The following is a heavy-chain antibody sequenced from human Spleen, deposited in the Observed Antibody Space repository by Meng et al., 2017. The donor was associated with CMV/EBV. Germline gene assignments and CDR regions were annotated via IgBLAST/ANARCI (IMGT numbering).Heavy chain of an antibody. D-gene: IGHD4/OR15-4a*01. CDR2: IRYDGSNE. CDR1: GFTFSDYG. J-gene: IGHJ6*02. V-gene: IGHV3-30*02. CDR3: AKRTMLLSYGMDV. Sequence: GGSLRLSCAASGFTFSDYGMHWVRQAPGKGLEWVAFIRYDGSNEYYADSTRGRFTISRDNSQNTLYLQMNSLRAEDTAVYYCAKRTMLLSYGMDVWGQGTTVTVSS.